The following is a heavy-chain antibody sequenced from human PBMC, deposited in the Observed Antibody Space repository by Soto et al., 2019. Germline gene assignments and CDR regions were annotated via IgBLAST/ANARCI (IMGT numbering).Heavy chain of an antibody. CDR1: GGTFSSLD. CDR3: ARALLSHSYDSGVYDAYSRAMDV. J-gene: IGHJ6*02. V-gene: IGHV1-69*06. D-gene: IGHD3-22*01. CDR2: IIPISETT. Sequence: QVQLVQSGAEVKKPGSSVKVSCKASGGTFSSLDINWVRQAPGQGLEWMGGIIPISETTNYAQIFQGRVSIAADKSTSTAYRELSRLRSEDTAVYYCARALLSHSYDSGVYDAYSRAMDVGGQGTTVTVSS.